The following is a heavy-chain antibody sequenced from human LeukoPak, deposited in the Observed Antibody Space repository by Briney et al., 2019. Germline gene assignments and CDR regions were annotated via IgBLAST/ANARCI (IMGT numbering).Heavy chain of an antibody. Sequence: GGSLRLSCAASGFTVSSNYMSWVRQAPGKGLEWVSLTFGGGTTYYADSVKGRFTVSRDNSKNTLYLQVNNLRAEDTAVYYCARGGRLSSLDYLGQGTLVTVSS. J-gene: IGHJ4*02. V-gene: IGHV3-66*01. CDR3: ARGGRLSSLDY. CDR2: TFGGGTT. D-gene: IGHD3-10*01. CDR1: GFTVSSNY.